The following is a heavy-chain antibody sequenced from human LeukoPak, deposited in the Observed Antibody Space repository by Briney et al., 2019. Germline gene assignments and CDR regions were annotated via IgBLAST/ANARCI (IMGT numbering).Heavy chain of an antibody. J-gene: IGHJ5*02. CDR3: ATYCGGDCSFDP. D-gene: IGHD2-21*02. V-gene: IGHV1-24*01. CDR2: FDPEDGET. Sequence: ASVTVSCTVSGYTLTQLSMHWVRQAPGKGLEWMGGFDPEDGETIYAQKFQGRVTMTEDTSTDTAYMELSSLRSEDTAVYYCATYCGGDCSFDPWGQGTLVTVSS. CDR1: GYTLTQLS.